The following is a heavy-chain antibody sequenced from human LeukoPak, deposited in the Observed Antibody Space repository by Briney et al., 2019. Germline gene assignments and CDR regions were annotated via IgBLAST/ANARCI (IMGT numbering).Heavy chain of an antibody. CDR1: GGSFSGYY. J-gene: IGHJ4*02. Sequence: KPSETLSLTWAVYGGSFSGYYWSWIRQPPGKGLEWIGEINHSGSTNYNPSLKSRVTISVDTSKNQFSLKLSSVTAADTAVYYCARVGYRYYDFWSGYYREGTGAIGYWGQGTLVTVSS. D-gene: IGHD3-3*01. CDR2: INHSGST. CDR3: ARVGYRYYDFWSGYYREGTGAIGY. V-gene: IGHV4-34*01.